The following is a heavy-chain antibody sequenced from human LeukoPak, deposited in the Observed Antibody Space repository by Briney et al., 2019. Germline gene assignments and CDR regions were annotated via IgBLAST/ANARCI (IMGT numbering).Heavy chain of an antibody. J-gene: IGHJ5*02. CDR2: IYYSGST. CDR1: GDSMRSYY. CDR3: ATHGFWRVYYPHNWFDP. V-gene: IGHV4-59*08. Sequence: SETLSLTCTVSGDSMRSYYWSWLRQPPGKGLEWIGYIYYSGSTSYNPSLNSRVTISLDTSKNQFSLKLSSVTAADTAVYYCATHGFWRVYYPHNWFDPWGQGTLVTVSS. D-gene: IGHD3-3*01.